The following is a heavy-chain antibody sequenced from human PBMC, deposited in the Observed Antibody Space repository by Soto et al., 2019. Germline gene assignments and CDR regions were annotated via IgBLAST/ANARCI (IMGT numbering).Heavy chain of an antibody. J-gene: IGHJ6*03. CDR1: GDSVSSNSAA. V-gene: IGHV6-1*01. Sequence: SQTLSLTCAISGDSVSSNSAAWNWIRQSPSRGLEWLGRTYYRSKWYNDYAVSVKSRITINPDTSKNQFSLQLNSVTPEDTAVYYCARGYCSGGSCYPQGYYYYYMDVWGKGTTVTVSS. CDR3: ARGYCSGGSCYPQGYYYYYMDV. CDR2: TYYRSKWYN. D-gene: IGHD2-15*01.